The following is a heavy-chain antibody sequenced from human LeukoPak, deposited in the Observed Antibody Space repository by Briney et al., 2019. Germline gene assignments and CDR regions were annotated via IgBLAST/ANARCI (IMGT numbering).Heavy chain of an antibody. Sequence: SATLSLTYAVYGGSFSGYYWSWIRQPPGKGLEWIGEINHSGSTNYNPSLKSRVTISVDTSKNQFSLKLSSVTAADTAVYYCARVASSSWYYFDYWGQGTLVTVSS. J-gene: IGHJ4*02. CDR1: GGSFSGYY. CDR3: ARVASSSWYYFDY. CDR2: INHSGST. V-gene: IGHV4-34*01. D-gene: IGHD6-13*01.